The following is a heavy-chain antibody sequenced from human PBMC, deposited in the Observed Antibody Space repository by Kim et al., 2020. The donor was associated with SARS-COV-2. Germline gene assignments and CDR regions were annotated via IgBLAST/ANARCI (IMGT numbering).Heavy chain of an antibody. Sequence: SETLSLTCTVSGGSISSYYWSWIRQPPGKGLEWIGYIYYSGSTNYNPSLKSRVTISVDTSKNQFSLKLSSVTAADTAVYYCARSWQGVEYGIFDYWGQGTLVTVSS. CDR1: GGSISSYY. D-gene: IGHD1-1*01. CDR3: ARSWQGVEYGIFDY. J-gene: IGHJ4*02. CDR2: IYYSGST. V-gene: IGHV4-59*01.